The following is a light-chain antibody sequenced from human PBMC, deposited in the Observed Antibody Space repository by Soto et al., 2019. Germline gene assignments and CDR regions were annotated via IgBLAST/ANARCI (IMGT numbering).Light chain of an antibody. J-gene: IGLJ2*01. CDR2: EVS. V-gene: IGLV2-18*02. Sequence: QSALTQPPSVSGSPGQSVTISCTGTSSDVGTYNRVSWYQQPPGTAPKLMISEVSNRPSGVPDRFSGSKSGNTASLTISGLQAEDEADYYCSSYTISSTVIFGGGTKVTVL. CDR1: SSDVGTYNR. CDR3: SSYTISSTVI.